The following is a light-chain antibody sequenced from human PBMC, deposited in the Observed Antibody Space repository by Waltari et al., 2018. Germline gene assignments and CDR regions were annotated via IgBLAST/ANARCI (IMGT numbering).Light chain of an antibody. CDR2: KAS. CDR1: QTISTW. CDR3: QQYKKYTWT. Sequence: DIQMTQSPATLSASVGDSVTITCRASQTISTWLAWYQQKPGYAPKLLIYKASSLESGVPSRFSGSGSGTEFTLTISSLQPDDFASYYCQQYKKYTWTFGQGTKVEIK. J-gene: IGKJ1*01. V-gene: IGKV1-5*03.